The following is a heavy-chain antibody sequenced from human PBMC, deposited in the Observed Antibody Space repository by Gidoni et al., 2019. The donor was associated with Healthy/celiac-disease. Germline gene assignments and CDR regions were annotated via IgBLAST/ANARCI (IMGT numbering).Heavy chain of an antibody. CDR3: ARTKPLAYDILTGSFDP. Sequence: QVQLVQSGAEVKKPGASVKVSCKASGYTFTSYYMHCVRQAPGQGLEWMGIINPSGGSTSYAQKFQYRVTMTRETTTSTVYMELSSLRSEDAAVYYCARTKPLAYDILTGSFDPWGQGTLVTVSS. V-gene: IGHV1-46*01. CDR2: INPSGGST. J-gene: IGHJ5*02. CDR1: GYTFTSYY. D-gene: IGHD3-9*01.